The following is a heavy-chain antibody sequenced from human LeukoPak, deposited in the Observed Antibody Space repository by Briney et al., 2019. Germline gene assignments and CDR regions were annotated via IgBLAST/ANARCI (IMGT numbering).Heavy chain of an antibody. CDR3: ARGQRGYDFWSGYGPSYYYYGMDV. Sequence: SETLSLTCAVYGGSFSGYYWSWIRQPPGKGLEWIGEINHSGSTNYNPSLKSRVTISVDTSKNQFSLKLSSVTAADTAVYYCARGQRGYDFWSGYGPSYYYYGMDVWGQGTTVTVSS. V-gene: IGHV4-34*01. J-gene: IGHJ6*02. D-gene: IGHD3-3*01. CDR1: GGSFSGYY. CDR2: INHSGST.